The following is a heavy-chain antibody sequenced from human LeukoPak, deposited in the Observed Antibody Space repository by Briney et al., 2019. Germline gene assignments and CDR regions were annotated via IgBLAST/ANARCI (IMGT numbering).Heavy chain of an antibody. CDR1: CGSISSYY. Sequence: SETLTLTWSFACGSISSYYGSWIQQPPEEGLGWIRYIYYSGSTNYTPSLKGRVTISVATSKNQSTLKLSSVTAADTAVYTCAKGCRSTSCYPGAFDIWGQGTMVTVSS. J-gene: IGHJ3*02. V-gene: IGHV4-59*13. D-gene: IGHD2-2*01. CDR3: AKGCRSTSCYPGAFDI. CDR2: IYYSGST.